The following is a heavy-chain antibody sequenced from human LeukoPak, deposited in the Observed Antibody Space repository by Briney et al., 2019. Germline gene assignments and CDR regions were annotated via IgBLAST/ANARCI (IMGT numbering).Heavy chain of an antibody. D-gene: IGHD3-22*01. CDR2: IKEVGSEK. V-gene: IGHV3-7*01. CDR3: AYGNYYDSSGSLFDY. J-gene: IGHJ4*02. Sequence: PGGSLRLSCAASGFTFSSYWMSWVRQAPGKGLEWVANIKEVGSEKYYVDSVKGRFTISRDNAKNSLYLQMSSLRAEDTAVYYCAYGNYYDSSGSLFDYWGQGTLVTVSS. CDR1: GFTFSSYW.